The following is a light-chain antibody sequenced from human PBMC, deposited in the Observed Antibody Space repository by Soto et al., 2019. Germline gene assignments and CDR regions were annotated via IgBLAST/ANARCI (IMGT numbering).Light chain of an antibody. CDR3: QKGDYLPI. V-gene: IGKV1-33*01. Sequence: DIQMTQSPSSLSASVGDRVTITCQASHDITSYLNWYQHKPGKAPTLLIYDASILEAGVPSRFSGSGSGTDFTFTISSLQPEDVATYYCQKGDYLPIFGPGTTVDFK. J-gene: IGKJ3*01. CDR1: HDITSY. CDR2: DAS.